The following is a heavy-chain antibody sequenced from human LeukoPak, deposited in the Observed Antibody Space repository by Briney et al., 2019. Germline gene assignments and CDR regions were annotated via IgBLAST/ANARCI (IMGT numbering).Heavy chain of an antibody. D-gene: IGHD6-19*01. V-gene: IGHV3-48*02. Sequence: PGGSLRLSCAASGFTFSTYSMNWVRQAPGKGLEWISYIHSSTNTIYYADSVKGRFTISRDNAKRSLYLQMNNLTDEDTAVYYCARGAGPFDCWGQGTLVTVSS. J-gene: IGHJ4*02. CDR3: ARGAGPFDC. CDR1: GFTFSTYS. CDR2: IHSSTNTI.